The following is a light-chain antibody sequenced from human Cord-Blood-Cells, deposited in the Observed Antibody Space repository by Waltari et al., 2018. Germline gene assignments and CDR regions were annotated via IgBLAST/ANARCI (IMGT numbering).Light chain of an antibody. CDR2: AAS. CDR1: QSISSY. J-gene: IGKJ2*03. CDR3: QQSYSTPLYS. V-gene: IGKV1-39*01. Sequence: DIQMTHSPSSLSASVGDSVTITCRASQSISSYLNWYQQKPGKAPKLLIYAASSLQSGVPSRFSGSGSGTDFTLTISSLQPEDFATYYCQQSYSTPLYSFGQGTKLEIK.